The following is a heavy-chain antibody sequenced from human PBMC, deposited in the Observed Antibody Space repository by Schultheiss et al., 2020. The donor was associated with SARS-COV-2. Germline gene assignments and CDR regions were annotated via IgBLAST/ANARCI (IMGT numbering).Heavy chain of an antibody. J-gene: IGHJ6*02. CDR3: ARDAPSDFWSGYRMGAPHYYGMDV. V-gene: IGHV3-30*01. CDR1: GFTFSSYA. D-gene: IGHD3-3*01. Sequence: GESLKISCAASGFTFSSYAMHWVRQAPGKGLEWVAVISYDGSNKYYADSVKGRFTISRDNSKNTLYLQMNSLRAEDTAVYYCARDAPSDFWSGYRMGAPHYYGMDVWGQGTTVTVSS. CDR2: ISYDGSNK.